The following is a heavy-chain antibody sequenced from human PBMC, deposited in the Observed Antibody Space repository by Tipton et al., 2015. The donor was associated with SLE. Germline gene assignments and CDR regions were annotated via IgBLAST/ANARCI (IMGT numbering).Heavy chain of an antibody. Sequence: SLRLSCTASGFTFTAYGMHWVRQAPGKGLEWVAFIRFDGKKEYYADSVKGRFTISRDNSKKMLYLQMDSLRGEDTAVYYCARDREAARRGYNWFDPWGQGTLVTVSS. CDR1: GFTFTAYG. CDR2: IRFDGKKE. D-gene: IGHD6-6*01. CDR3: ARDREAARRGYNWFDP. J-gene: IGHJ5*02. V-gene: IGHV3-30*02.